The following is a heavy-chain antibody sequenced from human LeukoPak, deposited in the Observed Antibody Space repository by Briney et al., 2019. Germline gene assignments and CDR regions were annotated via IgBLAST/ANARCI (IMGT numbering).Heavy chain of an antibody. Sequence: GGSLRLSCSASGFTFSSYAMHCVRQAPGKGLEYVSAISSNGGSTYYADSVKGRFTISRDNSKNTLYLQMSSLRAEDTAVYYWATLYSSSFHFDYWGQGTLVTVSS. CDR2: ISSNGGST. D-gene: IGHD6-13*01. V-gene: IGHV3-64D*06. CDR1: GFTFSSYA. J-gene: IGHJ4*02. CDR3: ATLYSSSFHFDY.